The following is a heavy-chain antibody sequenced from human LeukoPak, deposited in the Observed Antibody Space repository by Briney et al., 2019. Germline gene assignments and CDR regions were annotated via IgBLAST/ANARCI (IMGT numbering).Heavy chain of an antibody. CDR2: IKEDGSEK. CDR3: AREAWIAATNY. J-gene: IGHJ4*02. D-gene: IGHD2-15*01. Sequence: PGGALRHACAAHRFTFSTYWMRSVRQTPGKGLELEADIKEDGSEKYYVDSVKGRFTISRDNAKNSLYLQMNSLRAEDTAVYYCAREAWIAATNYWGQGTLVTVSS. CDR1: RFTFSTYW. V-gene: IGHV3-7*03.